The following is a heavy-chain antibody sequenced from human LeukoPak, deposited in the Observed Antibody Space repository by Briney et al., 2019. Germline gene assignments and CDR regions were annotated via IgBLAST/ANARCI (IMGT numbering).Heavy chain of an antibody. Sequence: GASVTDSFKASGYIFAGYEINWVRQSAGQGLEWMGWMNPNNGNTGYAQKFQGRVTMTSNTSITTAYMELSSLRSDDTAVYYCARVTYGEVDYWGKGTLVLVSP. CDR1: GYIFAGYE. D-gene: IGHD4-17*01. J-gene: IGHJ4*02. CDR2: MNPNNGNT. V-gene: IGHV1-8*01. CDR3: ARVTYGEVDY.